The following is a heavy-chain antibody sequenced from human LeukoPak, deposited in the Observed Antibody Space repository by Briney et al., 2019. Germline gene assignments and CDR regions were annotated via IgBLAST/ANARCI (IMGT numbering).Heavy chain of an antibody. CDR2: ISYGGST. CDR1: GGSISSYC. V-gene: IGHV4-59*08. Sequence: PAETLSLTCSVSGGSISSYCWSWTRQPPGKGLEWIGYISYGGSTNYNPSLKSRVPIYVDTSKSQFYLKLSSVTAADTAVYYCARSGVESGYCTHFDYWGQGPLVTV. D-gene: IGHD3-3*01. J-gene: IGHJ4*02. CDR3: ARSGVESGYCTHFDY.